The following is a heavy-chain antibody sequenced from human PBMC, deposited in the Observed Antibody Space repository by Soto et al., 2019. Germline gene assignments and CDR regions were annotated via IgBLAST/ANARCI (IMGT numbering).Heavy chain of an antibody. V-gene: IGHV1-8*01. CDR1: GYTFTSYD. CDR3: ARGGRRKHWFDP. CDR2: MNPNSGNT. Sequence: ASVKVSCKASGYTFTSYDINWVRQATGQGLEWMGWMNPNSGNTGYAQKFQGRVTMTRNTSISTAYMELSSLRSEDTAVYYCARGGRRKHWFDPWGQGTLVTVSS. J-gene: IGHJ5*02. D-gene: IGHD1-26*01.